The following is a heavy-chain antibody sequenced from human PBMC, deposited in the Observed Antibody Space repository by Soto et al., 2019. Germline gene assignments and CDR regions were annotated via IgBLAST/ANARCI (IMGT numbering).Heavy chain of an antibody. D-gene: IGHD3-10*01. J-gene: IGHJ4*02. Sequence: GESLKISCAASGFTFSSYGMHWVRQAPGKGLEWVAVIWYDGSNKYYADSVKGRFTISRDNSKNTLYLQMNSLRAEDTAVYYCARDGMVRGVIDYWGQGTLVTVSS. CDR3: ARDGMVRGVIDY. V-gene: IGHV3-33*01. CDR2: IWYDGSNK. CDR1: GFTFSSYG.